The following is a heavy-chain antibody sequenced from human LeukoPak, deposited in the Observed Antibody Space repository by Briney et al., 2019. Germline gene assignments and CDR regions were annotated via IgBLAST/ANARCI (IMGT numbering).Heavy chain of an antibody. CDR1: GGSISSYY. J-gene: IGHJ3*02. CDR3: ARHVNWGYSSIGDI. CDR2: IYYSGST. D-gene: IGHD6-13*01. Sequence: SETLSLTCTVSGGSISSYYWSWIRQPPGKGLEWIGYIYYSGSTNYNPSLKSRVTISVDTSKNQFSLKLSSVTAADTAVYYCARHVNWGYSSIGDIWGQGTMVTVSS. V-gene: IGHV4-59*08.